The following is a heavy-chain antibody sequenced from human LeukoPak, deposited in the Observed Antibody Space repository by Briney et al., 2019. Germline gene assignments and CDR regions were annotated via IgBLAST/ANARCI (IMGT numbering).Heavy chain of an antibody. Sequence: GGSLRLSCAASGFTVNSNYMNWVRQAPGKGLEWVSVLYSDGRTYYADSVKGRFAISRDTSKNTLYLQVNSLRAEDTAVYYCARGGGYYPIDYWGQGTLVTVSS. CDR1: GFTVNSNY. J-gene: IGHJ4*02. V-gene: IGHV3-53*01. CDR3: ARGGGYYPIDY. CDR2: LYSDGRT. D-gene: IGHD2-15*01.